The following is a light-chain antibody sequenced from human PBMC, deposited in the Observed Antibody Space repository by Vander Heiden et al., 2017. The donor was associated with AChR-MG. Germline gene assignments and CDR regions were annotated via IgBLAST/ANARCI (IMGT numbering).Light chain of an antibody. CDR3: TAYTITNTGV. CDR1: SRDVGVYHY. Sequence: QSALTQPAAVSGSPGQSIPTPCTGTSRDVGVYHYVSWYQQHPGKAPKLMTYDVSKRPSGVSTRFSGSKSGNTASLTISGLQAEDEADYYCTAYTITNTGVFGGGTKVTVL. J-gene: IGLJ3*02. V-gene: IGLV2-14*01. CDR2: DVS.